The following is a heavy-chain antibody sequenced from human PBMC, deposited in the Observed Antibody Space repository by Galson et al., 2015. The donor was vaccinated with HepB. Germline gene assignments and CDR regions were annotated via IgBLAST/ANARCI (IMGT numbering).Heavy chain of an antibody. CDR1: GFTFSSYA. D-gene: IGHD6-19*01. V-gene: IGHV3-30-3*01. CDR2: ISYDGSNK. CDR3: ARDSPSGWTYYYYGMDV. Sequence: SLRLSCAASGFTFSSYAMHWVRQAPGKGLEWVAVISYDGSNKYYADSVKGRFTISRDNSKNTLYLQMNSLRAEDTAVYYCARDSPSGWTYYYYGMDVWGQGTTVTVSS. J-gene: IGHJ6*02.